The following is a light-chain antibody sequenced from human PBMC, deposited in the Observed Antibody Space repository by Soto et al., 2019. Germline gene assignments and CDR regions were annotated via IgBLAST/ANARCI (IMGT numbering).Light chain of an antibody. Sequence: IQLIQSPSSLSASVGDRVTISCRASQGNNSFVAWYQQKSGKAPKLLIYAASTLQSGVPSRFSGSGSGTDFTLTISSLQPEDFATYYCQQLNDRRFSFGQGTKVDIK. CDR3: QQLNDRRFS. CDR1: QGNNSF. V-gene: IGKV1-9*01. CDR2: AAS. J-gene: IGKJ2*01.